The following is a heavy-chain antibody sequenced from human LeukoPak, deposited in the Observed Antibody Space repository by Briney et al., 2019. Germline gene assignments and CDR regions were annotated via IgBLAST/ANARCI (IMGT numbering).Heavy chain of an antibody. D-gene: IGHD3-22*01. CDR2: IKKDGSDQ. V-gene: IGHV3-7*05. CDR3: TTYYDSGPSKD. CDR1: GLTFSSYW. Sequence: GGSLRLSCAASGLTFSSYWMTWVRQAPGKGLEWVANIKKDGSDQYYGDSVKGRFTISRDNTKNSLFLQMNSLRAEDTAMYYCTTYYDSGPSKDWGQGTLVTVSS. J-gene: IGHJ4*02.